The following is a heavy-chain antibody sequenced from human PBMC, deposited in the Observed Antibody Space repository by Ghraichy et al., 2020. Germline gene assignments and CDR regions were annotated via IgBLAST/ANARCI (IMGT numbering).Heavy chain of an antibody. D-gene: IGHD1-26*01. V-gene: IGHV1-18*01. CDR2: IDVYYGQA. CDR3: ARAVDFDSSIVRTPYFDH. J-gene: IGHJ4*02. Sequence: ASVKVSCKTSGYTFRNFPISWVRQAPGQGLEWMGWIDVYYGQAKYGQNFQGRVTMTIDTSTSTAYMDLRGLTSDDTAVYYCARAVDFDSSIVRTPYFDHWGQGTLVTVSS. CDR1: GYTFRNFP.